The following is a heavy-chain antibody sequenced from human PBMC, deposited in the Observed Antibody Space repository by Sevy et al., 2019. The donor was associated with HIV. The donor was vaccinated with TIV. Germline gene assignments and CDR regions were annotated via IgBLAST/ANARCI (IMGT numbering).Heavy chain of an antibody. CDR2: ISSASRYI. V-gene: IGHV3-21*01. D-gene: IGHD3-22*01. Sequence: GGSLRLSCAASGFTFSSYNMNWVRQAPGKGLEWVSSISSASRYIRYADSVRGRFTISRDNAKNSLYLQMNSLRAEDKAVYYCARFLNYYDTSGFGYWGQGTLVTVSS. J-gene: IGHJ4*02. CDR1: GFTFSSYN. CDR3: ARFLNYYDTSGFGY.